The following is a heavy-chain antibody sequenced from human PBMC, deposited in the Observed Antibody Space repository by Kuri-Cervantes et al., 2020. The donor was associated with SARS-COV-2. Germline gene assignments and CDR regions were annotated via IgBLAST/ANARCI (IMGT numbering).Heavy chain of an antibody. J-gene: IGHJ4*02. D-gene: IGHD2-2*02. CDR3: ARAFVLGYCSSTSCYTLNFDY. CDR2: INPNFGGT. Sequence: AVKVSCKPSGYTFAGYYIHWVRQAPGQGPEWMGWINPNFGGTNYAQEFQGRVTMTRDTSISTAYMELSRLRSDDTAVYYCARAFVLGYCSSTSCYTLNFDYWGQGTLVTVSS. CDR1: GYTFAGYY. V-gene: IGHV1-2*02.